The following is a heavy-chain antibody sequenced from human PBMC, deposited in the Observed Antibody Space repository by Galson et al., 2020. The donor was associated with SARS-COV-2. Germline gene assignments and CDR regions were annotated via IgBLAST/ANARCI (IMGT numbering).Heavy chain of an antibody. CDR3: AREGIVGATTGLDY. V-gene: IGHV3-33*01. D-gene: IGHD1-26*01. J-gene: IGHJ4*02. CDR2: IWYEGSNK. CDR1: GFTFSSYG. Sequence: GGSLRLSCAASGFTFSSYGMHWVRQAPGKGLEWVAVIWYEGSNKYYADSVKGRFTISRDNSKNTLYLQRNSLRAEDTAVYYCAREGIVGATTGLDYGGQGTLVTVSS.